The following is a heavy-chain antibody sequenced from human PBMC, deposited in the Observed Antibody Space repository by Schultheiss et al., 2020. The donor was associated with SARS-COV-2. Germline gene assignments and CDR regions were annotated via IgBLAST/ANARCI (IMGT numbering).Heavy chain of an antibody. Sequence: SETLSLTCAVYGGSFSNYYWGWIRQPPGQGLEWIGSVSYSGRTYQNPSLKGRVTTSIDTSKNQFSLRLSSVTAADTAVYYCARQGISRYFETSDPWGQGTLVTVSS. CDR1: GGSFSNYY. CDR3: ARQGISRYFETSDP. D-gene: IGHD3-9*01. CDR2: VSYSGRT. V-gene: IGHV4-39*01. J-gene: IGHJ5*02.